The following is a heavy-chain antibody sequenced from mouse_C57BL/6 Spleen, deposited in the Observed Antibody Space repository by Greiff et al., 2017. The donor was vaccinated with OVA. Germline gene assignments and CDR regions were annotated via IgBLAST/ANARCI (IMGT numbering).Heavy chain of an antibody. CDR2: INPNNGGT. D-gene: IGHD4-1*01. V-gene: IGHV1-26*01. Sequence: VQLQQSGPELVKPGASVKISCKASGYTFTDYYMNWVKQSPGKGLEWIGDINPNNGGTSYNQKFKGKATLTVDKSSSTAYMELRSLTSEDSAVYYCARTGTGAMDYWGQGTSVTVSS. J-gene: IGHJ4*01. CDR3: ARTGTGAMDY. CDR1: GYTFTDYY.